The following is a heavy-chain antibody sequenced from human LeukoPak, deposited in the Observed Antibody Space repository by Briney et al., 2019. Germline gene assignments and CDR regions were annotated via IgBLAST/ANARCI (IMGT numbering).Heavy chain of an antibody. Sequence: GGSLRLSCSASGFTFSSYSMNWVRQAPGKGLEWVSSISSSSSYIYYAGSVKGRFTISRDNAKNSLYLQMNSLRAEDTAVYYCARSLVAATLFDFDYWGQGTLVTVSS. CDR1: GFTFSSYS. V-gene: IGHV3-21*01. J-gene: IGHJ4*02. D-gene: IGHD2-15*01. CDR2: ISSSSSYI. CDR3: ARSLVAATLFDFDY.